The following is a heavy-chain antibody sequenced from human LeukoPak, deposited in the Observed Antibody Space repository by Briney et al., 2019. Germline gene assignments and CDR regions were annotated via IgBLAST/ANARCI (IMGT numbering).Heavy chain of an antibody. CDR2: IYTSGST. V-gene: IGHV4-61*02. D-gene: IGHD3-10*01. Sequence: PSETLSLTCTVSGGSISSGSYYWSWIRQPAGKGLEWIGRIYTSGSTNYNPSLKSRVTISVDTSKNQFSLKLSSVTAADTAVYYCARYYPIGHFDYWGQGTLVTVSS. CDR3: ARYYPIGHFDY. J-gene: IGHJ4*02. CDR1: GGSISSGSYY.